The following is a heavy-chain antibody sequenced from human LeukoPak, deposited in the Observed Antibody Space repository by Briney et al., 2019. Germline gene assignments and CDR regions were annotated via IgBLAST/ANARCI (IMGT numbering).Heavy chain of an antibody. D-gene: IGHD6-19*01. Sequence: GGSLRLSCAASGFTFSTYGIHWVRQAPGKGLEWVAFIRYDGSKKYYADSVKGRFTISRDNSKNTLYLQMNSLRAEDTAVYYCAKDGSGYSSGWYYPFYYYYYMDVWGKGTTVTISS. CDR2: IRYDGSKK. CDR3: AKDGSGYSSGWYYPFYYYYYMDV. CDR1: GFTFSTYG. V-gene: IGHV3-30*02. J-gene: IGHJ6*03.